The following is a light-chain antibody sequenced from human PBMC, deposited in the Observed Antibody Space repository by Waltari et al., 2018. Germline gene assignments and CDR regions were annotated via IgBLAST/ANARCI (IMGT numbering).Light chain of an antibody. CDR1: PSVGTN. V-gene: IGKV3-15*01. CDR2: GAS. J-gene: IGKJ1*01. CDR3: QQYHNWPPWA. Sequence: EIVLTQSPGTLSLSPGERATLSCRASPSVGTNLAWYQQRPGQAPRLLLYGASSRATGIPARFSGSGSGTDFTLTINSLQPEDFALYYCQQYHNWPPWAFGQGTKVEIK.